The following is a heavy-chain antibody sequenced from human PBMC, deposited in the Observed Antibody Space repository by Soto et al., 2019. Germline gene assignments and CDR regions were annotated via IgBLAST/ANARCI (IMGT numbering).Heavy chain of an antibody. CDR3: ARDRYSSGWYYFDY. V-gene: IGHV1-69*08. J-gene: IGHJ4*02. Sequence: QVQLVQSGAEVKKPGSSVKVSCKASGGTFSSYTISWVRQAPGQGLEWMGRIIPILGIANYAQKFQGRVTMTADKSTSTAYMELSSLRSEDTAVYYCARDRYSSGWYYFDYWGQGTLVTVSS. D-gene: IGHD6-19*01. CDR1: GGTFSSYT. CDR2: IIPILGIA.